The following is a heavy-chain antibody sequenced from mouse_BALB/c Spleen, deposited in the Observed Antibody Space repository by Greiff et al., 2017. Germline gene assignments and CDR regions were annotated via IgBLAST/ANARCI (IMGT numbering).Heavy chain of an antibody. J-gene: IGHJ4*01. CDR1: GFTFSNYW. CDR2: IRLKSNNYAT. V-gene: IGHV6-6*02. CDR3: TGTSYGYDNYYAMDY. Sequence: EVMLVESGGGLVQPGGSMKLSCVASGFTFSNYWMNWVRQSPEKGLEWVAEIRLKSNNYATHYAESVKGRFTISRDDSKSSVYLQMNNLRAEDTGIYYCTGTSYGYDNYYAMDYWGQGTSVTVSS. D-gene: IGHD2-2*01.